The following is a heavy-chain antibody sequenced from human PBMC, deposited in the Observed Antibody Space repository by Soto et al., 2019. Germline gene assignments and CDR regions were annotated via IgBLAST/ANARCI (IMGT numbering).Heavy chain of an antibody. CDR2: ISSSSSYI. V-gene: IGHV3-21*01. Sequence: EVQLVESGGGLVKPGGSLRLSCAASGFTFSSYSMNWVRQAPGKGLEWVSSISSSSSYIYYADSVKGRFTISRDNAKNSLYLQMNSLRAEDTAVYYCAREKGSGLVRYYFDYWGQGTLVTVSS. CDR3: AREKGSGLVRYYFDY. CDR1: GFTFSSYS. J-gene: IGHJ4*02. D-gene: IGHD6-6*01.